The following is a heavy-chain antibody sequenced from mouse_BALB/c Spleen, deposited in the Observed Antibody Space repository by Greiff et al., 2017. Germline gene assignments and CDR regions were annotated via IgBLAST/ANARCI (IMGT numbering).Heavy chain of an antibody. J-gene: IGHJ3*01. Sequence: VQLQQSGPELEKPGASVKISCKASGYTFTSYWMHWVKQRPGQGLEWIGMIDPSNSETRLNQKFKDKATLNVDKSSNTAYMQLSSLTSEDSAVYYCASIYYGYDESFAYWGQGTLVTVSA. CDR1: GYTFTSYW. V-gene: IGHV1S127*01. CDR3: ASIYYGYDESFAY. D-gene: IGHD2-2*01. CDR2: IDPSNSET.